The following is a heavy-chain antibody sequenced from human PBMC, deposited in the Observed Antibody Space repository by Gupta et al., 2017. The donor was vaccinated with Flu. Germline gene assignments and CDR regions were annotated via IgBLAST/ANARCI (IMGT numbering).Heavy chain of an antibody. V-gene: IGHV1-18*01. Sequence: SWVRQAPRRGLEWMGGISAYNGKTNYAQKFQSRVTLTTDTSTSTAYMELRSLRSDDTAVYYCARQELEWKADYYYYYYMDVCGKGTTVTVSS. CDR3: ARQELEWKADYYYYYYMDV. J-gene: IGHJ6*03. CDR2: ISAYNGKT. D-gene: IGHD3-3*01.